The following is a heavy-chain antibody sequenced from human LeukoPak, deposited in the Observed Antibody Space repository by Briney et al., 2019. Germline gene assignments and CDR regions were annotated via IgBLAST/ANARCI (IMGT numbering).Heavy chain of an antibody. CDR3: AKDISGYDFWSGYEAGTFDY. Sequence: GGSLRLSCAASGFTFDDYAMHWVRQAPGKGLEWVSLSSGDGGSTYYADSVKGRFTISRDNSKNSLYLQMISLRTEDTALYYCAKDISGYDFWSGYEAGTFDYWGQGTLVTVSS. D-gene: IGHD3-3*01. V-gene: IGHV3-43*02. CDR1: GFTFDDYA. J-gene: IGHJ4*02. CDR2: SSGDGGST.